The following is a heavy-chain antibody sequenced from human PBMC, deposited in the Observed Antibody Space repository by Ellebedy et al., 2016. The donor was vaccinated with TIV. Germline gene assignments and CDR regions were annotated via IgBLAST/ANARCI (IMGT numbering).Heavy chain of an antibody. CDR1: GGSFSGYY. J-gene: IGHJ4*02. Sequence: SETLSLTCAVYGGSFSGYYWSWIRQPPGKGLEWIGEINHSGSTNYNPSLQSRATMSVDTSKNQFSLKLNSVTAADTAVYYCARASGYSSSYLYYWGQGTLVTVSS. CDR3: ARASGYSSSYLYY. CDR2: INHSGST. D-gene: IGHD6-13*01. V-gene: IGHV4-34*01.